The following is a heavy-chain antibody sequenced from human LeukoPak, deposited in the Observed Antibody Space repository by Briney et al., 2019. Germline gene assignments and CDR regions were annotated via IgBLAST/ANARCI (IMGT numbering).Heavy chain of an antibody. Sequence: SVKVSCKASGGTFSSYAISWVRQAPGQGLEWMGGIIPIFGTANYAQKFQGRVTITADESTSTAYMELSSLRSEDTAVYYCASVRSWPHNWFDPWGQGTTVTVSS. J-gene: IGHJ5*01. CDR2: IIPIFGTA. CDR3: ASVRSWPHNWFDP. D-gene: IGHD6-13*01. V-gene: IGHV1-69*13. CDR1: GGTFSSYA.